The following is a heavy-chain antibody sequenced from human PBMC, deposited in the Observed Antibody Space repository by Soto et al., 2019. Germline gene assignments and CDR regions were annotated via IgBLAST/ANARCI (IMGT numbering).Heavy chain of an antibody. CDR1: GFTFSSYG. V-gene: IGHV3-30*18. CDR2: ISYDGSNK. Sequence: QVQLVESGGGVVQPGRSLRLSCAASGFTFSSYGMHWVRQAPGKGLEWVAVISYDGSNKYYADSVKGRFTISRDNSKNTLYLQMNSLRAEDTAVYYCAKARVRTPSYYYYGMDVWGQGTTVTVSS. J-gene: IGHJ6*02. D-gene: IGHD3-10*01. CDR3: AKARVRTPSYYYYGMDV.